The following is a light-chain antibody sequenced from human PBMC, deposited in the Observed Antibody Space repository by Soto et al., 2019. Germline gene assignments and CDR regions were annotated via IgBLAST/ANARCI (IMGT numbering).Light chain of an antibody. V-gene: IGKV2-28*01. CDR2: LGS. CDR1: QSLLHSNGYNY. J-gene: IGKJ3*01. CDR3: MQALQTPPFT. Sequence: DIVMTQSPLSLPVTPGEPASISCRSSQSLLHSNGYNYLDWYLQKPGQSPQLLIYLGSNRASGVAARCSGSGSGTDVTLKIIRVEAEDVGVYYCMQALQTPPFTFGPGTKVDIK.